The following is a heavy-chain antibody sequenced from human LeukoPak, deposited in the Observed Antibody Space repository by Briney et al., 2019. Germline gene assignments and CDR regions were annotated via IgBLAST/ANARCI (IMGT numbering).Heavy chain of an antibody. D-gene: IGHD2-2*01. Sequence: ASVKVSCKASGYTFTSYYMHWVRQAPGQALEWMGIINPSGGSTSYAQKFQGRVTMTRDTSTSTVYMELSSLRSEDTAVYYCARDVGYCSSTSCPEYYFDYWGQGTLVTVSS. CDR1: GYTFTSYY. CDR3: ARDVGYCSSTSCPEYYFDY. V-gene: IGHV1-46*03. CDR2: INPSGGST. J-gene: IGHJ4*02.